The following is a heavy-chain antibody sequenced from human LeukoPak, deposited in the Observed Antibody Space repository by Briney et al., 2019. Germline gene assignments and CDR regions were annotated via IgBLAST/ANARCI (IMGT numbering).Heavy chain of an antibody. Sequence: PSETLSLTCTVSGGSINSYYWSWIRQPPGKGLEWIGYVSDTGSTNYNPSLKRRVTISVDTSKNQFYLKLTSVTAADTAVYYCARTTTTFDDWGHGTLVTVSS. J-gene: IGHJ4*01. V-gene: IGHV4-59*01. D-gene: IGHD4-11*01. CDR2: VSDTGST. CDR3: ARTTTTFDD. CDR1: GGSINSYY.